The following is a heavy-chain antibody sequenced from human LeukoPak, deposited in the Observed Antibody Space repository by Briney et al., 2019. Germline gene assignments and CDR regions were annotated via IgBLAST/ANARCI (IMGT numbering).Heavy chain of an antibody. D-gene: IGHD5-18*01. V-gene: IGHV3-33*06. Sequence: GGSLRLSCAASGFTFNSYDMRWVRQAPGKALVWVAVIWYDGSNKYYADSVKGRFTISRDNSKNTLYLQMNSMRAEDTAVYYCAKDSRLQLWDYFDYWGQGTLVTVSS. CDR3: AKDSRLQLWDYFDY. CDR1: GFTFNSYD. J-gene: IGHJ4*02. CDR2: IWYDGSNK.